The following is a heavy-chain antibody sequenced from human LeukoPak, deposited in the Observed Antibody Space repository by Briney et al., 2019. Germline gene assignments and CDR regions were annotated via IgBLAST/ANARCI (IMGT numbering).Heavy chain of an antibody. J-gene: IGHJ4*02. Sequence: GGSLRLSCAASGFTFRDYYMSWIRQAPGKGLEWVSYISSSGSTIYYGDSVKGRFTISRDNAKNSLYLQMNSLRAEDTAVYYCARDRRVGDGYNSADYWGQGTLVTVSS. CDR1: GFTFRDYY. CDR3: ARDRRVGDGYNSADY. V-gene: IGHV3-11*04. CDR2: ISSSGSTI. D-gene: IGHD5-24*01.